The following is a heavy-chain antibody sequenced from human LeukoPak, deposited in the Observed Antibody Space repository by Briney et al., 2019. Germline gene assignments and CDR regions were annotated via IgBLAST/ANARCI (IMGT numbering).Heavy chain of an antibody. CDR3: ARGPEDYYGSGSYSFYYYYYMDV. J-gene: IGHJ6*03. Sequence: SETLSLTCTVSGGSISSYYWSWIRQPRGKGLEWIGYIYYSGSTNYNPSLKSRVTISVDTSKNQFSLKLSSVTAADTAVYYCARGPEDYYGSGSYSFYYYYYMDVWGKGTTVTVSS. CDR1: GGSISSYY. D-gene: IGHD3-10*01. CDR2: IYYSGST. V-gene: IGHV4-59*01.